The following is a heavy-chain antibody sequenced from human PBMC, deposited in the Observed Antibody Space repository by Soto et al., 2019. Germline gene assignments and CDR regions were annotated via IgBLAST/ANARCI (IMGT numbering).Heavy chain of an antibody. D-gene: IGHD6-19*01. CDR2: IYYSGST. CDR3: ARGLAVAGEFDY. V-gene: IGHV4-30-4*01. CDR1: GGSISSGDYY. J-gene: IGHJ4*02. Sequence: SETLSLTCTVSGGSISSGDYYWSWIRQPPGKGLEWIGYIYYSGSTYYNPSLKSRVTISVDTSKNQFSLKLSSVTAADTAVYYCARGLAVAGEFDYWGQGTLVTV.